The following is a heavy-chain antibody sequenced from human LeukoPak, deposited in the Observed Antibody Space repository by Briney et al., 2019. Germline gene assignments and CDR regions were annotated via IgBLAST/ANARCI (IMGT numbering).Heavy chain of an antibody. CDR2: ISGSGGST. J-gene: IGHJ4*02. D-gene: IGHD5-18*01. V-gene: IGHV3-23*01. CDR3: AKDSRTRWIQSFDY. CDR1: GFTFSSYA. Sequence: GGSLRLSCAASGFTFSSYAMSWVRQAPGRGLEWVSAISGSGGSTYYTDSVKGRFTISRDNSKNTLYLQMNSLRAEDTAVYYCAKDSRTRWIQSFDYWGQGTLVTVSS.